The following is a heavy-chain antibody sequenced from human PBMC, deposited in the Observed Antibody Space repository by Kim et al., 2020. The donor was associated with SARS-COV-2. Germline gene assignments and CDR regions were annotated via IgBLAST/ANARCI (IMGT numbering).Heavy chain of an antibody. D-gene: IGHD3-3*01. Sequence: KGRFTISRANDKNSLYLQMNSLRDEDTAVYYCARDLDYDFWSGYAKTFDYWGQGTLVTVSS. J-gene: IGHJ4*02. V-gene: IGHV3-48*02. CDR3: ARDLDYDFWSGYAKTFDY.